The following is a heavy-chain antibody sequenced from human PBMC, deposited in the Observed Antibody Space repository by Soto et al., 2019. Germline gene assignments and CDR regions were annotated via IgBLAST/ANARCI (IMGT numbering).Heavy chain of an antibody. Sequence: QVQLVESGGGVVQPGRSLRLSCAASGFTFSSYGMHWVRQAPGKGLEWVAVIWYDGSNKYYADSVKGRFTISRDNSKNTLYLQMNSLRAEDTAVYYCARRGGYYDFWSGDSSDYYGMDVWGQGTTVTISS. V-gene: IGHV3-33*01. D-gene: IGHD3-3*01. CDR1: GFTFSSYG. CDR3: ARRGGYYDFWSGDSSDYYGMDV. CDR2: IWYDGSNK. J-gene: IGHJ6*02.